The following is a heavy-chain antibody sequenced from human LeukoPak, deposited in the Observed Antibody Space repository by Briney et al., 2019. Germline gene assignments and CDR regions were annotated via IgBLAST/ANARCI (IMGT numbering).Heavy chain of an antibody. Sequence: SQTLSLTCTVSGGSISSGSYYWSWIRQPAGKGLEWIGRIYTSGSTNYNPSLKSRVTISVDTSKKQFSLKLSSVTAADTAVYYCAADYYDSSGYYYVGAFDIWGQGTMVTVSS. V-gene: IGHV4-61*02. CDR3: AADYYDSSGYYYVGAFDI. D-gene: IGHD3-22*01. CDR1: GGSISSGSYY. J-gene: IGHJ3*02. CDR2: IYTSGST.